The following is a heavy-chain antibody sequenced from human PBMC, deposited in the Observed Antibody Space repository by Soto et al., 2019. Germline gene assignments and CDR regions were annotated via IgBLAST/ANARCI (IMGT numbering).Heavy chain of an antibody. V-gene: IGHV3-30*18. J-gene: IGHJ4*02. CDR1: GFIFTNYG. CDR2: ISYDGSNK. D-gene: IGHD3-3*02. CDR3: AKDHGYGHFFGYFDY. Sequence: GGSLRLSCAASGFIFTNYGMHWVRQAPGKGLERVAVISYDGSNKYEADSVKGRFTISRDNSKSTLYLQMNSLRAEDTAVYYCAKDHGYGHFFGYFDYWGQGTPVTVSS.